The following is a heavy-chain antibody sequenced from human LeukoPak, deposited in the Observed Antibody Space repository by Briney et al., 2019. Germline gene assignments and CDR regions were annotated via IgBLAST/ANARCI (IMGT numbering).Heavy chain of an antibody. V-gene: IGHV4-34*01. D-gene: IGHD4-17*01. CDR2: INHSGST. J-gene: IGHJ4*02. CDR1: GGSFSGYY. CDR3: ARRARYGDYSSSKDY. Sequence: PSETLSLTCAVYGGSFSGYYWSWIRQPPGEGLEWIGEINHSGSTNYNPSLKSRVTISVDTSKNQFSLKLSSVTAADTAVYYCARRARYGDYSSSKDYWGQGTLVTVSS.